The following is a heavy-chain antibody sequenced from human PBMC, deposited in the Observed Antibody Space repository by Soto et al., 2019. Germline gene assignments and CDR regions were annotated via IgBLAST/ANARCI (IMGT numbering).Heavy chain of an antibody. V-gene: IGHV4-59*01. CDR2: VYYSGAT. J-gene: IGHJ6*02. Sequence: LSLTCTVSGDSMTNNYWGWIRQPPGKGLEWIGYVYYSGATNYNPSLKSRVSMSPDPSRNQFSLKLTSVTAADTAVYYCARAMGDWGTYYYYYGMDVWGQGTMVTVSS. CDR1: GDSMTNNY. CDR3: ARAMGDWGTYYYYYGMDV. D-gene: IGHD3-16*01.